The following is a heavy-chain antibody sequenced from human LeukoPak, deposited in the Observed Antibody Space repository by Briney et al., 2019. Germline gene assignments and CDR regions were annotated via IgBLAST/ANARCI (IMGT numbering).Heavy chain of an antibody. V-gene: IGHV4-61*05. J-gene: IGHJ4*02. CDR2: IYYSGST. CDR1: GVSISSSSYY. Sequence: KPSETLSLTCTVSGVSISSSSYYWGWLRQPPGKGLEWIGYIYYSGSTNYNPSLKSRVTISVDTSKNQFSLKLSSVTAADTAVYYCARRGIAAAGYDYWGQGTLVTVSS. D-gene: IGHD6-13*01. CDR3: ARRGIAAAGYDY.